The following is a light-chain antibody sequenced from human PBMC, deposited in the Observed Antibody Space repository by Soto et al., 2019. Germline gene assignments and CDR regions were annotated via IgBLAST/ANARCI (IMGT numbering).Light chain of an antibody. J-gene: IGKJ1*01. CDR3: QQHNGYSERM. CDR2: GAS. V-gene: IGKV1-5*01. Sequence: DIQMTQSPSTLSASVGDRVTITCRASQSISTWLAWYQQKPGKAPKLLIYGASSLASGVPSRFSGSGSGTEFTLTISSLQPDDFATYYCQQHNGYSERMFGQGTKVEV. CDR1: QSISTW.